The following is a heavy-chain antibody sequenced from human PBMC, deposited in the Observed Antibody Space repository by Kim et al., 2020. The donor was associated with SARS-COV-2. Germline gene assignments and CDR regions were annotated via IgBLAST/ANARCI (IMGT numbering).Heavy chain of an antibody. CDR3: ARGHATTMTTGWFDP. Sequence: ADSLKGRFTLSRANSKHTLYLKMNSLRAEDTAVYYCARGHATTMTTGWFDPGGQGTLVTVSS. J-gene: IGHJ5*02. D-gene: IGHD4-17*01. V-gene: IGHV3-74*01.